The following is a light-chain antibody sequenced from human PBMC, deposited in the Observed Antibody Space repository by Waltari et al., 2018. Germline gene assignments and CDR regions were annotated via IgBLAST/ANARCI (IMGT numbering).Light chain of an antibody. Sequence: DIQMTQSPSTLSASVGDRVTITCRASQSISSWLAWYQQKPGKAPKLLFYKASSLESWVPSRFSGSGSGTEFTLTISSLQPDDFATYYCQQYNSYGTFGQGTKVEIK. V-gene: IGKV1-5*03. CDR3: QQYNSYGT. CDR2: KAS. J-gene: IGKJ1*01. CDR1: QSISSW.